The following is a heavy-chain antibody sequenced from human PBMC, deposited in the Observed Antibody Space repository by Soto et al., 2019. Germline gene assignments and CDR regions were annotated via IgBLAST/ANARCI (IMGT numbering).Heavy chain of an antibody. CDR2: IKPDGSRT. J-gene: IGHJ4*02. Sequence: PVGSLRLSCAASGFTFSSYWMHWVRQAPGEGLVWVSYIKPDGSRTKDADSVKGRFTISRDNARNTLYLRVNSLRAEDTAVYYCARDNNWSYDSWGRGTLVTVSS. D-gene: IGHD1-1*01. CDR3: ARDNNWSYDS. CDR1: GFTFSSYW. V-gene: IGHV3-74*03.